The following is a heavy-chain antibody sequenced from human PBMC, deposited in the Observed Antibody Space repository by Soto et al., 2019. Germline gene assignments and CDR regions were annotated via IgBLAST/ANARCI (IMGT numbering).Heavy chain of an antibody. CDR3: AKAQVKAVAAVSTY. CDR1: GFTFSSYA. CDR2: FSGSGGST. V-gene: IGHV3-23*01. J-gene: IGHJ4*02. D-gene: IGHD6-19*01. Sequence: GGSLRLSCAASGFTFSSYAMSWVRQAPGKGLEWVSAFSGSGGSTYYAHSVKGRVTISRDNSKNTLYRQMNSLGAEDTAVYYCAKAQVKAVAAVSTYWGQGTLVTVSS.